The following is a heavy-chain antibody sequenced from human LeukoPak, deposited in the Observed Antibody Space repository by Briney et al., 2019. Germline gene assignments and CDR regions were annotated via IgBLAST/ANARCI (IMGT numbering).Heavy chain of an antibody. Sequence: PSETRSLTCAVYGGSFSGYYWSWIRQPPGKGLEWIGEINHSGSTNYNPSLKSRVTISVDTSKNQFSLELSSVTAADTAVYYCARGPDNFDYWGQGTQVTVSS. D-gene: IGHD5-24*01. J-gene: IGHJ4*02. CDR1: GGSFSGYY. CDR2: INHSGST. V-gene: IGHV4-34*01. CDR3: ARGPDNFDY.